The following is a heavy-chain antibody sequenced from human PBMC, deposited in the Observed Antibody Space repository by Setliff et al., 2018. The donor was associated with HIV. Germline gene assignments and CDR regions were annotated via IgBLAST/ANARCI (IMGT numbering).Heavy chain of an antibody. CDR2: INPNNGGT. CDR3: ARDGYYDSSGYSAFDI. Sequence: GASVKVSCKASGYTFTDYYTHWVRQAPGQGLEWMGRINPNNGGTNYAQKFQGRVTMTRDTSISTAYMELSRLRSDDTAVYYCARDGYYDSSGYSAFDIWGQGTMVTVSS. V-gene: IGHV1-2*06. J-gene: IGHJ3*02. D-gene: IGHD3-22*01. CDR1: GYTFTDYY.